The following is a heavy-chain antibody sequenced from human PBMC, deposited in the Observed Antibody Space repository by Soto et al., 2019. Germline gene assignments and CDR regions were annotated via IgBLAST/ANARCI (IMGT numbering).Heavy chain of an antibody. CDR2: IYYRGTT. V-gene: IGHV4-59*11. CDR1: GVSTSKHY. CDR3: ARGGGSPYHDHEFDY. D-gene: IGHD2-2*01. J-gene: IGHJ4*02. Sequence: QVQLQESGPGLVKPSETLSLTCSVSGVSTSKHYWTWIREPPGQGPEWIGCIYYRGTTNYNASFNSRVTISVDTSKNQFSLKLTTVTTADTAVYYCARGGGSPYHDHEFDYWGQGILVTVSS.